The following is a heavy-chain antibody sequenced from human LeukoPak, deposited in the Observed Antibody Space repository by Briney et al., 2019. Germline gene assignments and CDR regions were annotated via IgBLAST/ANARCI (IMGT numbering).Heavy chain of an antibody. CDR2: ISSNGGRT. J-gene: IGHJ4*02. CDR1: GFTFSSYA. D-gene: IGHD3-3*01. CDR3: ARYWEGFWSGYYDY. V-gene: IGHV3-64*01. Sequence: GGPLSLSCAASGFTFSSYAMPWVRQVPGKGLEFVSAISSNGGRTYYANSVKGRFTISRDNSKNTLYLQMGSLRAEDMAVYYCARYWEGFWSGYYDYWGQGTLVTVSS.